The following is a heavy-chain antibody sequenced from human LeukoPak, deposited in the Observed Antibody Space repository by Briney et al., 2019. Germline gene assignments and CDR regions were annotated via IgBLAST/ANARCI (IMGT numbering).Heavy chain of an antibody. CDR3: ARGRDPYYDSSGPIQH. D-gene: IGHD3-22*01. V-gene: IGHV4-59*01. CDR1: GSSISSYY. J-gene: IGHJ1*01. Sequence: SETLSLTCNVSGSSISSYYWSWIRQPPGKGLEWIGYIYYSGSTNYNPSLKSRVTISVDTSKNQFSLKLSSVTAADTAVYYCARGRDPYYDSSGPIQHWGQGTLVTVSS. CDR2: IYYSGST.